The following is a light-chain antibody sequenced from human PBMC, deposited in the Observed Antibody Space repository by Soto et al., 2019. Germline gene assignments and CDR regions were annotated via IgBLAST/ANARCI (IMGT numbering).Light chain of an antibody. Sequence: DIQMTQSPSTLPASVGDRVTITCRASQSISTWLAWYQQKPGKAPNLLIYKASYLASGVPSRFSGGGSGTEFTLTISSLQPDEFATYYCQQYSSYWTFGQGTMVEIK. CDR2: KAS. CDR1: QSISTW. J-gene: IGKJ1*01. V-gene: IGKV1-5*03. CDR3: QQYSSYWT.